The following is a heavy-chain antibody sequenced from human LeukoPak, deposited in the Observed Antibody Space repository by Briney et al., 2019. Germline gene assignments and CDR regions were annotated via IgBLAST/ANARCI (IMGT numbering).Heavy chain of an antibody. D-gene: IGHD3-9*01. CDR2: IDPSDSYT. CDR1: GYSFTSYW. V-gene: IGHV5-10-1*01. CDR3: ARHGPGFDWLRG. J-gene: IGHJ4*02. Sequence: GESLKISCTGSGYSFTSYWISWVRQMPGKGLEWMGRIDPSDSYTNYSPSFQGHVTISADKSISTAYLQWSSLKASDTAMYYCARHGPGFDWLRGWGQGTLVTVSS.